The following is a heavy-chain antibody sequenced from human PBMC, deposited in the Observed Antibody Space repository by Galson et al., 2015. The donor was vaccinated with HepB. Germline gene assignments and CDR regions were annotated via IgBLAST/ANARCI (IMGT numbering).Heavy chain of an antibody. J-gene: IGHJ4*02. D-gene: IGHD2-15*01. CDR1: GFTFSSYS. CDR2: ISSSSSYI. CDR3: ARDSGDCSGGSCYSIDFDY. V-gene: IGHV3-21*01. Sequence: SLRLSCAASGFTFSSYSMNWVRQAPGKGLEWVSSISSSSSYIYYADSVKGRFTISRDNAKNSLYLQMNSLRAEDTAVYYCARDSGDCSGGSCYSIDFDYWGQGTLVTVSS.